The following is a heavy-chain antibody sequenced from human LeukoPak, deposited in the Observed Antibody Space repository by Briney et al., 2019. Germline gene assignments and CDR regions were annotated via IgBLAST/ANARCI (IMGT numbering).Heavy chain of an antibody. CDR1: GFTFSSYG. D-gene: IGHD3-10*01. V-gene: IGHV3-33*01. Sequence: PGRSLRLSCAASGFTFSSYGMHWVRQAPGKGLEWVAVIWYDGSNKYYADSVKGRFTISRDNSKNTLYLQMNSLRAEDTAVYYCARDTRPGCYYGSGSYGYYYYGMDVWGQGTTVTVSS. CDR3: ARDTRPGCYYGSGSYGYYYYGMDV. J-gene: IGHJ6*02. CDR2: IWYDGSNK.